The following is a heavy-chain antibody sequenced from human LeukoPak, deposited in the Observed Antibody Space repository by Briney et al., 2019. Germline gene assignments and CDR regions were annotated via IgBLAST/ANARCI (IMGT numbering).Heavy chain of an antibody. CDR1: GGSISSYY. V-gene: IGHV4-59*12. Sequence: SSETLSLTCTVSGGSISSYYWSWIRQPPGKGLEWIGYIYYSGSTNYNPSLKSRVTISVDTSKNQFSLKLSSVTAADTAVYYCARGPYYYGSGSLNLDYWGQGTLVTVSS. CDR3: ARGPYYYGSGSLNLDY. CDR2: IYYSGST. J-gene: IGHJ4*02. D-gene: IGHD3-10*01.